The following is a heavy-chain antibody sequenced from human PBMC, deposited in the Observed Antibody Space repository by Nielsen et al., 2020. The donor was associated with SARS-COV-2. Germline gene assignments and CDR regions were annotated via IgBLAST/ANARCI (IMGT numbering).Heavy chain of an antibody. D-gene: IGHD3-22*01. CDR2: INWNSGSI. Sequence: SLKISCAASGFTFDDYAMHWVRQAPGKGLEWVSGINWNSGSIVYADSVKGRFTISRDNAKSSLYLQMNSLRAEETALYYCAKAQAYDSSGYYSITYYFDYWGQGTLVTVSS. J-gene: IGHJ4*02. V-gene: IGHV3-9*01. CDR3: AKAQAYDSSGYYSITYYFDY. CDR1: GFTFDDYA.